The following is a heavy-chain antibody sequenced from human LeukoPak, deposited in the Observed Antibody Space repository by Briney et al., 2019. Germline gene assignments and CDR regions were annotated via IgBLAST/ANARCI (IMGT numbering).Heavy chain of an antibody. Sequence: GGSLRLSCAASGFTFRSYGMHWVRQAPGKGLEWVAVIWYDGSNKHYADSVKGRFTISRDNSKNTLYLQMNSLRAEDTAVYYCARETAMVPDHWGQGTLVTVSS. J-gene: IGHJ5*02. CDR2: IWYDGSNK. CDR1: GFTFRSYG. CDR3: ARETAMVPDH. D-gene: IGHD5-18*01. V-gene: IGHV3-33*01.